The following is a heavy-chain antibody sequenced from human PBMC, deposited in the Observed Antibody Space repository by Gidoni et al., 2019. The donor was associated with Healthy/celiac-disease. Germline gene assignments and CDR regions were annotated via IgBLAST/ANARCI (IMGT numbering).Heavy chain of an antibody. CDR1: GFTFRNAW. D-gene: IGHD2-15*01. CDR3: TTIELQGYCSGGSCDWYFDL. J-gene: IGHJ2*01. CDR2: SKSKTDGGTT. V-gene: IGHV3-15*01. Sequence: EVQLVESGGGLVKPGGSLRLFCAASGFTFRNAWMSWVRQAPGRGSEWVGRSKSKTDGGTTDYAAPVKGRFTISRDDAKNTLYLQMNSLKTEDTAVYYCTTIELQGYCSGGSCDWYFDLWGRGTLVTVSS.